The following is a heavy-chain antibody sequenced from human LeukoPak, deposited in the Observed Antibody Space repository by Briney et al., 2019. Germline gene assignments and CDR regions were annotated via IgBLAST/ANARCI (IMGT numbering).Heavy chain of an antibody. Sequence: ASVKVSCKASGYTFTGYYMHWVRQAPGQGLEWMGWINPNSGGTNYAQKFRGRVTMTRDTSISTAYMELSRLRSDDTAVYYCATPRDLTGDEGIDYWGQGTLVTVSS. CDR2: INPNSGGT. CDR1: GYTFTGYY. CDR3: ATPRDLTGDEGIDY. D-gene: IGHD7-27*01. J-gene: IGHJ4*02. V-gene: IGHV1-2*02.